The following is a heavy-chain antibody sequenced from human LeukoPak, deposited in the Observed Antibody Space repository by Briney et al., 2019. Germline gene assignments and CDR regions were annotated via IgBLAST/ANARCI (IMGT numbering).Heavy chain of an antibody. CDR1: GRSISSYY. D-gene: IGHD2-2*01. CDR3: ARFSADVLLNYFDY. J-gene: IGHJ4*02. Sequence: SETLSLTCTVSGRSISSYYWSWIRQPPGKGLEWIGYIYYSGSTNYNPSLKSRVTISVDTSMNQFSLKLRSVTAADTAVYYCARFSADVLLNYFDYWGQGTLVTVSS. V-gene: IGHV4-59*01. CDR2: IYYSGST.